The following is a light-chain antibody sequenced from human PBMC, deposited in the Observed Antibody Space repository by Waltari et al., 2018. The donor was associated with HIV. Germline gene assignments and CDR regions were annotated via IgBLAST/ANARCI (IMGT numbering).Light chain of an antibody. J-gene: IGKJ2*01. V-gene: IGKV3-15*01. Sequence: EIVMTQSPDTRSVSPGERATLSCRASQSVSSNLAWYQQKPGQAPRLLIYGASTRATGLPARFSGSGSGTEFTLTISSLQSEDFAVYYCQQYNDWPYTFGQGTKLEI. CDR1: QSVSSN. CDR3: QQYNDWPYT. CDR2: GAS.